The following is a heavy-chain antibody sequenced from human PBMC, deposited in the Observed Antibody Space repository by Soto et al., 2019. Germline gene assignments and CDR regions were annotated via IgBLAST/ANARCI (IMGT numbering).Heavy chain of an antibody. J-gene: IGHJ4*02. V-gene: IGHV4-59*01. CDR1: GDSISNNY. CDR2: MSHSART. CDR3: ARTQGSGVSDY. D-gene: IGHD3-3*01. Sequence: SETLSLTCSVSGDSISNNYWSWIRQPPGKGLEWIAYMSHSARTEYNPSLKSRITISLDTSKNQFSLKLSSVTAADTAVYYCARTQGSGVSDYWGQGTLVTVSS.